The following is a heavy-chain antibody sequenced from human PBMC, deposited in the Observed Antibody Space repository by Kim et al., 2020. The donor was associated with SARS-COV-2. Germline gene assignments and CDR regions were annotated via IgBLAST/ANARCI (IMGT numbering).Heavy chain of an antibody. CDR2: TYFRSKWYY. D-gene: IGHD1-26*01. CDR1: GDSVSRNSAA. CDR3: TRYLSPGDTGPFDY. J-gene: IGHJ4*02. Sequence: SQTLSLTCAISGDSVSRNSAAWNWIRQSPSRGLEWLGRTYFRSKWYYDYAISVKSRISINPDTSKNQFSLQLNSVTPEDTAVYYCTRYLSPGDTGPFDYWGRGTLVTVSS. V-gene: IGHV6-1*01.